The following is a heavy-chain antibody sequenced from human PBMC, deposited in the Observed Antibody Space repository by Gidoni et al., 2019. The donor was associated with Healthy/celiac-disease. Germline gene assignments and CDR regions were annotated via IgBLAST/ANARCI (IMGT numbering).Heavy chain of an antibody. CDR1: GFSLSTSGVG. Sequence: QITLKESGPTLVKPTQTLTLTCTFSGFSLSTSGVGVGWIRQPPGKALEWLAVFYWDDDKRYSPSLKSRLTITKDTSKNQVVLTMTNMDPVDTATYFCAHTHIAAVDTDAFDIWGQGTMVTVSS. CDR2: FYWDDDK. V-gene: IGHV2-5*02. J-gene: IGHJ3*02. D-gene: IGHD6-13*01. CDR3: AHTHIAAVDTDAFDI.